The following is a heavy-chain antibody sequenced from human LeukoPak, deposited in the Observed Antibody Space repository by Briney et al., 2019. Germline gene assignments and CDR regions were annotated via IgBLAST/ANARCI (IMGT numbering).Heavy chain of an antibody. D-gene: IGHD2-2*01. CDR2: INHSGST. CDR3: AREVIVVVPAAIYVDY. J-gene: IGHJ4*02. V-gene: IGHV4-34*01. Sequence: SETLSLTCAVYGGSFSGYYWGWIRQPPGKGLEWIGEINHSGSTNYNPSLKSRVTISVDTSKNQFSLKLSSVTAADTAVYYCAREVIVVVPAAIYVDYWGQGTLVTVSS. CDR1: GGSFSGYY.